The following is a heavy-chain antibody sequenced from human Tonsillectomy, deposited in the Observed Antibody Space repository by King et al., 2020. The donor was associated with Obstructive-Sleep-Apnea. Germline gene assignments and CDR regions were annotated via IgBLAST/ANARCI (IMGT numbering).Heavy chain of an antibody. V-gene: IGHV1-69*01. J-gene: IGHJ3*02. Sequence: VQLVESGAEVKKPGSSVKVSCKASGGTFSSYAISWVRQAPGQGLEWVGGIIPIFGTANYAQKFQGRVTITADESTSTAYMELSSLRSEDTAVYYCARDLTLHYDILTGYYKDAFDIWGQGTMVTVSS. CDR3: ARDLTLHYDILTGYYKDAFDI. CDR1: GGTFSSYA. CDR2: IIPIFGTA. D-gene: IGHD3-9*01.